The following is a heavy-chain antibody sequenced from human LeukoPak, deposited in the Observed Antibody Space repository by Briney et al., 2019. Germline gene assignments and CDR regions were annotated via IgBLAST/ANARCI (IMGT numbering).Heavy chain of an antibody. CDR1: GYTFTRYG. V-gene: IGHV1-18*01. CDR2: ISASNGNT. Sequence: ASVKVSCKASGYTFTRYGISWVRQAPGQGLQWLGWISASNGNTNYAQKFQGRVTITADESTSTAYMELSSLRSEDTAVYYCARDSSSGSYWVQFDYWGQGTLVTVSS. CDR3: ARDSSSGSYWVQFDY. D-gene: IGHD1-26*01. J-gene: IGHJ4*02.